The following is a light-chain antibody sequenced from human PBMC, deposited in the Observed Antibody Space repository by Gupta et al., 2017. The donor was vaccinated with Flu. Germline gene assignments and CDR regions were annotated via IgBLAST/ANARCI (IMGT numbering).Light chain of an antibody. CDR2: KAS. J-gene: IGKJ1*01. CDR3: QQYDSNWT. CDR1: QSISKW. Sequence: DIQMTQSPSTLSASVGDTVTITCRASQSISKWLDWYQQKPGKAPKILIYKASSLEGGVPSRFSGSGSGTEFTLTISSPQPDDFATYYCQQYDSNWTFGQGTKVEIK. V-gene: IGKV1-5*03.